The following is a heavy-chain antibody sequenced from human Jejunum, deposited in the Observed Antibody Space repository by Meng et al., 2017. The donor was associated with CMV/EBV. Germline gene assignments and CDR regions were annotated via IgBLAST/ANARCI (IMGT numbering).Heavy chain of an antibody. CDR1: FTFSSYE. D-gene: IGHD3-3*01. CDR3: ARNYDFWSGYYGTDY. V-gene: IGHV3-48*03. CDR2: ISSSGSTI. J-gene: IGHJ4*02. Sequence: FTFSSYEVNWVREAPGKELEWVSYISSSGSTIYYADSVKSRFTISRDNAKNSLYLQMNSLRAEDTAVYYCARNYDFWSGYYGTDYWGQGTLVTVSS.